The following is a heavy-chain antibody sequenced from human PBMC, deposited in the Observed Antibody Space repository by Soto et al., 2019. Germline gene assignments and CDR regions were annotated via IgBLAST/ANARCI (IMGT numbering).Heavy chain of an antibody. V-gene: IGHV1-69*13. J-gene: IGHJ5*02. CDR2: IIPIFGTA. CDR1: GGTFSSYA. CDR3: ARDKDDSSGGYNWFDP. Sequence: ASVKVSCKASGGTFSSYAISWVRQAPGQGLEWMGGIIPIFGTANYAQKFQGRVTITADESTSTAYMELSSLGSEDTAVYYCARDKDDSSGGYNWFDPWGQGTLVTVSS. D-gene: IGHD6-19*01.